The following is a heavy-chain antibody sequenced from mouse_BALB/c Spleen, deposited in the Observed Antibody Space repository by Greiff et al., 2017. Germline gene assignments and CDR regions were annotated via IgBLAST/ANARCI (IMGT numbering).Heavy chain of an antibody. CDR2: ISSGGSYT. V-gene: IGHV5-6-4*01. D-gene: IGHD1-1*02. J-gene: IGHJ3*01. Sequence: EVKVVESGGGLVKPGGSLKLSCAASGFTFSSYTMSWVRQTPEKRLEWVATISSGGSYTYYPDSVKGRFTISRDNAKNTLYLQMSSLKSEDTAMYYCTREKGSPFAYWGQGTLVTVSA. CDR3: TREKGSPFAY. CDR1: GFTFSSYT.